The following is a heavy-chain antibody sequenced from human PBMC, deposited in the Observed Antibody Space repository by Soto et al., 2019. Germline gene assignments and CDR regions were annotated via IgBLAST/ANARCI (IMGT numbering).Heavy chain of an antibody. V-gene: IGHV1-46*01. CDR1: GYTFTKFH. D-gene: IGHD3-16*01. Sequence: ASVKVSCKASGYTFTKFHIHWVRQAPGQGLEWVGMIDPSGGVTRDAQRFQGRITMTSDTSTSSVYMELRGLTSEDTAVYYCARDAIGHDNYETTGYYFDHWGPGTLVTVSS. CDR2: IDPSGGVT. J-gene: IGHJ4*02. CDR3: ARDAIGHDNYETTGYYFDH.